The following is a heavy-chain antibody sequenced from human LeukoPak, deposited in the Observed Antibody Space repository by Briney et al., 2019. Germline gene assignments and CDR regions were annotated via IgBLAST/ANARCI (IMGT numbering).Heavy chain of an antibody. CDR3: ARNRNIRGPREAFDY. Sequence: ASVKVSCKASGYTFTGYYMHWVRQAPGQGLEWMGWINPNSGGTNYAQKFQGRVTMTRDTSTSTVYMELSSLRSEDTAVYYCARNRNIRGPREAFDYWGQGTLVTVSS. CDR1: GYTFTGYY. V-gene: IGHV1-2*02. J-gene: IGHJ4*02. D-gene: IGHD3-10*01. CDR2: INPNSGGT.